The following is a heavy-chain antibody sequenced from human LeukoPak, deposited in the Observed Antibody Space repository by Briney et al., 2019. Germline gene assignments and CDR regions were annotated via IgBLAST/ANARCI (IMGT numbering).Heavy chain of an antibody. V-gene: IGHV1-69*13. CDR3: AREGAMATILFDY. D-gene: IGHD5-24*01. CDR2: IIPIFGTA. J-gene: IGHJ4*02. CDR1: GGTFSSYA. Sequence: SVKVSCKASGGTFSSYAISWVRQAPGQGLEWMGGIIPIFGTANYAQKFQGRVTITADESTSTAYMELSSLRSEDTAVYYCAREGAMATILFDYWGQGTQVTVSS.